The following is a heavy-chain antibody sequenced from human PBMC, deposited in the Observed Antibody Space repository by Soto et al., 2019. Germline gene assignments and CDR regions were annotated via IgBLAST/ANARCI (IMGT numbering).Heavy chain of an antibody. CDR3: ARGAYGRRGY. J-gene: IGHJ4*02. V-gene: IGHV3-30-3*01. CDR1: GFTFSSYA. D-gene: IGHD3-16*01. CDR2: ISYDGSNK. Sequence: QVQLVESGGGVVQPGRSLRLSCAASGFTFSSYAMHWVRQAPGKGLEWVAVISYDGSNKYYADSVKGRLTISRDNSKNTLYLQMNSLRAEDTAVYYCARGAYGRRGYWGQGTLVTVSS.